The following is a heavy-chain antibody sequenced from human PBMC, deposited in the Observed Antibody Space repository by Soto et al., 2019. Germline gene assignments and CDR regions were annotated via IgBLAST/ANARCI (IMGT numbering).Heavy chain of an antibody. D-gene: IGHD3-16*01. CDR2: TYYRSKWYN. V-gene: IGHV6-1*01. Sequence: SPSLSLTCVISGDSVSSDSAAWNWIRQSPSRGLEWLGRTYYRSKWYNDYAVSVKSRVIINPDTSKNQFSLQLNSVTPEDTAVYYCAGYAHNYPFVWGQGTLVTVSS. CDR3: AGYAHNYPFV. J-gene: IGHJ4*02. CDR1: GDSVSSDSAA.